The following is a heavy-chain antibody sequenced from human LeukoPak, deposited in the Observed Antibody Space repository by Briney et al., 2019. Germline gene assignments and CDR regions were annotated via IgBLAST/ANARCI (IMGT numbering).Heavy chain of an antibody. CDR3: AKALGGSGSYYKTFDY. J-gene: IGHJ4*02. CDR2: ISGSGGTT. CDR1: GFTFSSYA. Sequence: TGGSLRLSCAASGFTFSSYAMRWVRQAPGKGLEWVSGISGSGGTTNYGDTVKGRFTISRDNSKNTLYLQMNSLRAEDTAVYYCAKALGGSGSYYKTFDYWGQGTLVTVSS. D-gene: IGHD3-10*01. V-gene: IGHV3-23*01.